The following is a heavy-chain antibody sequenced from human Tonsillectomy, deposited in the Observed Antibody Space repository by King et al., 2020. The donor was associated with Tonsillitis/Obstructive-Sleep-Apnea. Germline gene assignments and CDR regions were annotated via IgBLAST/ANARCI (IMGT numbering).Heavy chain of an antibody. CDR2: IDHSGST. CDR3: ARVDYGDYRGTFDI. V-gene: IGHV4-4*02. J-gene: IGHJ3*02. Sequence: VQLQESGPGLVKPSGTLSLTCAVSGGSISSSNWWSWVRQPPGKGLEGIGEIDHSGSTHHNPSLKSRVPISVDKSKNQFSLKLSSVTAADTAVYYCARVDYGDYRGTFDIWGQGTMVTVSS. D-gene: IGHD4-17*01. CDR1: GGSISSSNW.